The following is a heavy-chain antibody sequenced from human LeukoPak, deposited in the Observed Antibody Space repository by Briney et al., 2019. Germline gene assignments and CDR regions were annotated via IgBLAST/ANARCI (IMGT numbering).Heavy chain of an antibody. CDR2: IYYSGST. J-gene: IGHJ4*02. CDR1: GGSISSYY. Sequence: PSETLSLTCTVYGGSISSYYWSWIRQPPGKGLEWIGYIYYSGSTNYNPSLKGRVTISLDTSKNQFSLKLSSVTAADTAVYYCARSELLWFGGVNSGFDYWGQGTLVTVSS. V-gene: IGHV4-59*01. CDR3: ARSELLWFGGVNSGFDY. D-gene: IGHD3-10*01.